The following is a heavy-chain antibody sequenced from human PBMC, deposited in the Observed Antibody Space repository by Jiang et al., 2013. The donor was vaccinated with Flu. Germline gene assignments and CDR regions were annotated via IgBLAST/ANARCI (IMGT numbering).Heavy chain of an antibody. D-gene: IGHD6-19*01. CDR3: ASYEAVGPLNYIDY. CDR2: IKQDGSEK. V-gene: IGHV3-7*03. Sequence: QLLESGGGLVQPGGSLRLSCAASGFTFSRYWMSWVRQAPGKGLEWVANIKQDGSEKNYVDSVKGRFTISRDNAKNSLYLQMNSLRAEDTAVYYCASYEAVGPLNYIDYWGQGTLVTVSS. CDR1: GFTFSRYW. J-gene: IGHJ4*02.